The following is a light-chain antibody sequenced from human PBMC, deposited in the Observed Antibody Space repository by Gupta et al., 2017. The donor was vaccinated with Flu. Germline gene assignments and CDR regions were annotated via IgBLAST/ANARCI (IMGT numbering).Light chain of an antibody. Sequence: IVLTQSPAPLSLSPGERATLSCRASQSVSSYLAWYQQKPGQAPRLLMYDASNRATGIPARFSGSGSGTDFTLTISSLEPEDFAVYYCQQRCNWPPSFGQGTKVEIK. V-gene: IGKV3-11*01. CDR2: DAS. CDR3: QQRCNWPPS. CDR1: QSVSSY. J-gene: IGKJ1*01.